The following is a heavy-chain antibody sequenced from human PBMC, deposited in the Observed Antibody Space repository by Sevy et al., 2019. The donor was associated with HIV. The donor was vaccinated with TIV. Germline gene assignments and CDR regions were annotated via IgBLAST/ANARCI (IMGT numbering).Heavy chain of an antibody. CDR1: GFTFSSYA. V-gene: IGHV3-30*04. Sequence: GGSVRLSCAASGFTFSSYAMHWVRQAPGKGLEWVAVISYDGSNKYYADSVKGRFTISRDNSKNTLYLQMNSLRAEDTAVYYCARERTFGERYYYGMDVWGQGTTVTVSS. J-gene: IGHJ6*02. CDR3: ARERTFGERYYYGMDV. CDR2: ISYDGSNK. D-gene: IGHD3-10*01.